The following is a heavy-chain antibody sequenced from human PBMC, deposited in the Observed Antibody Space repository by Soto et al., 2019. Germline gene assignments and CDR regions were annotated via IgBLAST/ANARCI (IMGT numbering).Heavy chain of an antibody. CDR1: GASISGSY. Sequence: SDTLSLTCTVSGASISGSYWSWIRKSAGKGLEWIGRIYATGTTDYNPSLKSRVMMSVDTSKKQFSLKLRSVTAADTAVYYCVRDGTKTLRDWFDPWGQGISVTVSS. D-gene: IGHD1-1*01. CDR2: IYATGTT. J-gene: IGHJ5*02. CDR3: VRDGTKTLRDWFDP. V-gene: IGHV4-4*07.